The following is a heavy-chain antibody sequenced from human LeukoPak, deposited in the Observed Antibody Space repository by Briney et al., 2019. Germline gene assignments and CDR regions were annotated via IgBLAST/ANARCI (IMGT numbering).Heavy chain of an antibody. D-gene: IGHD3-10*01. V-gene: IGHV3-23*01. Sequence: GGSLRLSCAASGFNFDDYGMSWVRQAPGKGLEWVSAISGSGGSTYYADSVKGRFTISRDNSKNTLYLQMNSLRAEDTAVYYCARELWFGKLSNWFDPWGQGTLVTVSS. CDR1: GFNFDDYG. CDR3: ARELWFGKLSNWFDP. CDR2: ISGSGGST. J-gene: IGHJ5*02.